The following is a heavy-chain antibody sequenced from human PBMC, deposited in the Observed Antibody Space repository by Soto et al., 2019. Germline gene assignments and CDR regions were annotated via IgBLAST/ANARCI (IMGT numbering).Heavy chain of an antibody. V-gene: IGHV3-21*01. CDR3: ATYTRASRDH. J-gene: IGHJ4*02. CDR2: ITSGSSVT. Sequence: EVQLVESGGGLVKPGESLRLSCAASGLSFTTYSMSWVRQAPGRGLEWVSSITSGSSVTFYADSVKGRFTISRDNAKNSLYLQMNILRAEATAVYYCATYTRASRDHWGQGSVLTASS. CDR1: GLSFTTYS. D-gene: IGHD2-15*01.